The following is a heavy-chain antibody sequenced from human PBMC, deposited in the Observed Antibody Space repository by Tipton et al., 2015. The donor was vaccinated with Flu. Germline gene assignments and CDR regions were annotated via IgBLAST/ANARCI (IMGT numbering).Heavy chain of an antibody. V-gene: IGHV3-23*01. CDR2: IFSTDGHT. CDR1: GFTFTNHA. CDR3: AKEWSTYYFDY. J-gene: IGHJ4*02. D-gene: IGHD5/OR15-5a*01. Sequence: SLRLSCAASGFTFTNHAMAWVRQAPGKGLEWVSTIFSTDGHTYYADSVQGRFTISRDNSKNTLSLQMNNLRAEDTAVYYCAKEWSTYYFDYCGQGALVTVSS.